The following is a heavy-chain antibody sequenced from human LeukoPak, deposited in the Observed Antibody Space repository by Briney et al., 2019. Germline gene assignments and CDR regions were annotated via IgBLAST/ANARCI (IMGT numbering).Heavy chain of an antibody. J-gene: IGHJ4*02. CDR3: ARAHGSGGDYFDY. CDR1: GGSISSSSYY. CDR2: IYYSGTT. D-gene: IGHD5-12*01. Sequence: SETLSLTCTVSGGSISSSSYYWGWIRQPPGKRPEWIGFIYYSGTTYYNPSLKSRLTLSKDTSKNHFSLTLSSVTAADTAVYYCARAHGSGGDYFDYWGQGTLVTVSS. V-gene: IGHV4-39*07.